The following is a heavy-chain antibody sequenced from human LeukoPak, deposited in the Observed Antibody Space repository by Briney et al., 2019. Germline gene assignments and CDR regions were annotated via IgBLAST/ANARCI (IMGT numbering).Heavy chain of an antibody. CDR3: ARDSGSNTRFIKHDY. Sequence: ASVKVSCKASGYTFTSYGISWVRQAPGQGLEWMGWISAYNGNTNYAQKLQGRVTMTTDTSTSTAYMELRSLRSDDTAVYYCARDSGSNTRFIKHDYWGQGTLVTVSS. CDR1: GYTFTSYG. V-gene: IGHV1-18*01. CDR2: ISAYNGNT. D-gene: IGHD2-2*01. J-gene: IGHJ4*02.